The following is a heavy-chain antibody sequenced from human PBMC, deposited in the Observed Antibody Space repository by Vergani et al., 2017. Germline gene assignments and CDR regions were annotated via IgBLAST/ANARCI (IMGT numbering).Heavy chain of an antibody. Sequence: EVQLLESGGGLVQPGGSLRLSCAASGFTFSSYAMSWVRQAPGKGLEWVSVIYSGGSSTYYADSVAGRFTISRDNSKYTLYLQMNSLRAEDKAVDYCAKDSSSLRRSCGGFCFDYWGQGTLVTVSS. CDR3: AKDSSSLRRSCGGFCFDY. D-gene: IGHD6-13*01. CDR1: GFTFSSYA. V-gene: IGHV3-23*03. CDR2: IYSGGSST. J-gene: IGHJ4*02.